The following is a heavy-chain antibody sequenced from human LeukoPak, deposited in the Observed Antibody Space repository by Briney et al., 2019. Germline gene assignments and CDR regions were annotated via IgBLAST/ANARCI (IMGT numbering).Heavy chain of an antibody. CDR3: TTSGTPFEY. J-gene: IGHJ4*02. V-gene: IGHV3-15*01. Sequence: GGSLRFSCAASGFTFNKAWMSWVRLAPGNGLEWVGRIKNKGDGGTTDYAAPVKGRFTVSRDDSKSTLYLQMNSLKTEDTAVYYCTTSGTPFEYWGQGTLVTVSS. CDR2: IKNKGDGGTT. CDR1: GFTFNKAW. D-gene: IGHD3-10*01.